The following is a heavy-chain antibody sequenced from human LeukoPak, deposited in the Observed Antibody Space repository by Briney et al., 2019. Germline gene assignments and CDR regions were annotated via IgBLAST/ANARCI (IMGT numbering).Heavy chain of an antibody. CDR3: ARASYSYDINGWVPFDY. D-gene: IGHD3-22*01. CDR1: GGSFSGYY. CDR2: IYTSGST. Sequence: SETLSLTCAVYGGSFSGYYWSWIRQPAGKGLEWIGRIYTSGSTNYNPSLKSRVTISGDASKNQFSLRLSSVTAADTAVYYCARASYSYDINGWVPFDYRGQGTLVTVSS. V-gene: IGHV4-59*10. J-gene: IGHJ4*02.